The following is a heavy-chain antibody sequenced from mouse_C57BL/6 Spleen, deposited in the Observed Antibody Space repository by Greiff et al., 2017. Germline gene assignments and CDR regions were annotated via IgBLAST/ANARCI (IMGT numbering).Heavy chain of an antibody. CDR1: GYAFTNYL. J-gene: IGHJ4*01. Sequence: VQLQQSGAELVRPGTSVKVSCKASGYAFTNYLIEWVKQRPGQGLEWIGVINPGSGGTNYNEKFKGKATLTADKSYSTAYMQLSSLTSEDSAVYFCARFRSLYAMDYWGQGTSVTVSS. V-gene: IGHV1-54*01. CDR3: ARFRSLYAMDY. CDR2: INPGSGGT.